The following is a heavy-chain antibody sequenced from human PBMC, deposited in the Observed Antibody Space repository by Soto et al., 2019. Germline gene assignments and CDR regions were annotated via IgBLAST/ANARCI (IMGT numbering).Heavy chain of an antibody. CDR3: ERSDGSICTWLDS. V-gene: IGHV1-8*01. Sequence: QVQLVQSGAEVKTPGASVKVSCKASGYTFATYDINWVRQAPGQGLEWMGWMNPNSGNTGYAQKFQGRLTMIGDTALSIAHMELSSRRNEDTAVYYCERSDGSICTWLDSWGQGTLVNVSA. CDR1: GYTFATYD. J-gene: IGHJ5*01. CDR2: MNPNSGNT. D-gene: IGHD2-21*01.